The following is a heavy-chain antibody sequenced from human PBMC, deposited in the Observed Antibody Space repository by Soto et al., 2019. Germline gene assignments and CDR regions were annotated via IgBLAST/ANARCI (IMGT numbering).Heavy chain of an antibody. CDR3: VKSSRRDITASRGMDV. CDR2: ISYNGVST. Sequence: GGSLRLSCSASGFSFSTYAMHWVRQAPGRGLEYVSGISYNGVSTYYADSVNDRFTISRDNSKSTLYLQMSSLRVEDTAMYYCVKSSRRDITASRGMDVWGQGTTVTVSS. D-gene: IGHD3-3*01. V-gene: IGHV3-64D*06. J-gene: IGHJ6*02. CDR1: GFSFSTYA.